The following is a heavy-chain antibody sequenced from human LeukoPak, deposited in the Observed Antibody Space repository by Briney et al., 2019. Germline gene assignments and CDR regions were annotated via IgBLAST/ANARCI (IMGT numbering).Heavy chain of an antibody. J-gene: IGHJ4*02. D-gene: IGHD6-6*01. Sequence: SETLSLTCSVSGGSISSYYWSWIRQPAGKGLEWIGRVHTSGSTNYNPSLKSRVTMSVDTAKSQFSLKLSSVTAADTAVYYCARDLLYSSSSDGQGYWGQGTLVTVSS. CDR1: GGSISSYY. V-gene: IGHV4-4*07. CDR2: VHTSGST. CDR3: ARDLLYSSSSDGQGY.